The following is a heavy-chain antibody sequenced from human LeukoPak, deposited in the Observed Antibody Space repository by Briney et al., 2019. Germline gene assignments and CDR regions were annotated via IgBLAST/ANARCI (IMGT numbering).Heavy chain of an antibody. CDR1: GFTFSNYA. V-gene: IGHV3-23*01. J-gene: IGHJ6*02. Sequence: GGSLRLSCAASGFTFSNYAMNWVRQAPGKGLEWVSAISRSGGSTYSADSVKGRFTISRDTSKHTLYLQMNSLRAEDTAVYYCAASYFGVDQYYYGMDVWGQGTTVTVSS. CDR3: AASYFGVDQYYYGMDV. CDR2: ISRSGGST. D-gene: IGHD3-3*01.